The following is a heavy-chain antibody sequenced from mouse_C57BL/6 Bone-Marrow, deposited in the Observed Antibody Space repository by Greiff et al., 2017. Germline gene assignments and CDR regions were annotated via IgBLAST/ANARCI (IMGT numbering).Heavy chain of an antibody. Sequence: EVQLQESGPGLVKPSQSLSLTCSVTGYSITSGYYWNWIRQFPGNKLEWMGYISYDGSNNYNPSLKNRISITRDTSKNQFFLKLNSVTTEDTATYYCARDPNYDGSSLDYWGQGTTLTVSS. CDR1: GYSITSGYY. D-gene: IGHD1-1*01. V-gene: IGHV3-6*01. J-gene: IGHJ2*01. CDR2: ISYDGSN. CDR3: ARDPNYDGSSLDY.